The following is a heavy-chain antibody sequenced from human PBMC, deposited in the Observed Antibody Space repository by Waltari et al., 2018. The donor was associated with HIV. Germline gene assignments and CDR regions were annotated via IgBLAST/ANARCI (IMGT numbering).Heavy chain of an antibody. Sequence: QITLKESGPTLVKPTQTLTLTCTFSGFSLSTRGVGVGWIRQPPGKALEWLALIYWDDDKRYSPSLKSKLTITKDTSKNQVVLTMTNMDPVDTATYYCAHRWIPAYDSSGYIDAFDIWGQGTMVTVSS. J-gene: IGHJ3*02. CDR1: GFSLSTRGVG. CDR2: IYWDDDK. D-gene: IGHD3-22*01. V-gene: IGHV2-5*02. CDR3: AHRWIPAYDSSGYIDAFDI.